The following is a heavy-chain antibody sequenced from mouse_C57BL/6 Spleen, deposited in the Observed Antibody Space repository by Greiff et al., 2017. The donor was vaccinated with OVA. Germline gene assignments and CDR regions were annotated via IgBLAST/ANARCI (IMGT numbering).Heavy chain of an antibody. J-gene: IGHJ2*01. CDR1: GYTFTDYE. D-gene: IGHD1-1*01. CDR3: TRSGYGSSYRVFDY. V-gene: IGHV1-15*01. Sequence: QVHVKQSGAELVRPGASVTLSCKASGYTFTDYEMHWVKQTPVHGLEWIGAIDPETGGTAYNQKFKGKAILTADKSSSTAYMELRSLTSEDSAVYYCTRSGYGSSYRVFDYWGQGTTLTVSS. CDR2: IDPETGGT.